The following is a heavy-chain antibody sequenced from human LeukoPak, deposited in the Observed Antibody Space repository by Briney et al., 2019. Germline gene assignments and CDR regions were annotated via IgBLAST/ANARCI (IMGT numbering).Heavy chain of an antibody. J-gene: IGHJ6*03. CDR3: ARGGSSFGHYYYYMDV. D-gene: IGHD6-13*01. CDR1: GFTFSSYS. CDR2: ISSSSSYI. V-gene: IGHV3-21*01. Sequence: GGSLRLSCAASGFTFSSYSMNWVRQAPGKGLEWVSSISSSSSYIYYADSVKGRFTISRDNAKNSLYLQMNSLRAEDTAVYYCARGGSSFGHYYYYMDVWGKGTTVTVSS.